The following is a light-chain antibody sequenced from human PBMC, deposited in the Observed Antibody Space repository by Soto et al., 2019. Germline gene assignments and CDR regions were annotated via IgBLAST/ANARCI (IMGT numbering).Light chain of an antibody. Sequence: EIVLTQSPATLSLSPGERATLSCRASQSVINYLAWYQQKPGQAPRLLIYDTSNRATGIPDRFSGSGSGTEFTLTISRLQSEDFAIYYCQKYNNWPPITFGQGTRLEIK. J-gene: IGKJ5*01. CDR2: DTS. CDR3: QKYNNWPPIT. CDR1: QSVINY. V-gene: IGKV3-11*01.